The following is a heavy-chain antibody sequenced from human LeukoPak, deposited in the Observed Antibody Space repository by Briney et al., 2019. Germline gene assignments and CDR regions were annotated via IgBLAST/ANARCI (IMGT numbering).Heavy chain of an antibody. Sequence: ASVKVSCKASGYSFTNYAMHWVRQAPGQRLEWMGWINAGNGNTKYSQKFQGRVTITRDTSASTAYMELSSLRSEDTAVYYCARASRVVVVDAWFDPWGQGTLVTVSS. CDR3: ARASRVVVVDAWFDP. J-gene: IGHJ5*02. CDR2: INAGNGNT. CDR1: GYSFTNYA. D-gene: IGHD2-15*01. V-gene: IGHV1-3*01.